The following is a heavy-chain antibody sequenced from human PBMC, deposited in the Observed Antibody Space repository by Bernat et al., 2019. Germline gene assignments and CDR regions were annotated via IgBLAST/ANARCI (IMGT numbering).Heavy chain of an antibody. CDR2: LLGDGCQP. Sequence: EVQLVESGGDLVQPGGSLRLSCSASGSTFSSFPMHWVRQAPGEGLQYVSALLGDGCQPQCTESVRGSFTISRANSKNTLYLLMNSLRAEDTAVWFCVRELPAGWVFDIWGRGTMVTVSS. D-gene: IGHD1-26*01. CDR1: GSTFSSFP. CDR3: VRELPAGWVFDI. J-gene: IGHJ3*02. V-gene: IGHV3-64D*06.